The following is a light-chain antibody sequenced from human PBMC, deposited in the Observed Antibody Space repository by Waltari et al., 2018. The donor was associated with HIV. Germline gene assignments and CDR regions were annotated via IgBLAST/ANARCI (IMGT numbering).Light chain of an antibody. CDR2: QDK. Sequence: SFELTQPPSLSVSPGPTANISCSGEKMGEKYVSWYQQKSGQSPVVVIFQDKRRPSGISERFSGSNYGNTATLTISGTQPIDEADYYCQAWDRTTGVFGTGTKLTVL. CDR1: KMGEKY. CDR3: QAWDRTTGV. V-gene: IGLV3-1*01. J-gene: IGLJ1*01.